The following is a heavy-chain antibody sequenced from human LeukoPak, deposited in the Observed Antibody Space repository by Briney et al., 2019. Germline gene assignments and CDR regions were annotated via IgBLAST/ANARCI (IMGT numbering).Heavy chain of an antibody. CDR1: GFSFSSYG. D-gene: IGHD2-2*01. CDR3: AKIMLVPAAPFDY. J-gene: IGHJ4*02. Sequence: GGSLRLSCAASGFSFSSYGMHWVRQAPGKGLEWVAFIRSDGNNKYYADSVKGRFTISRDNSKNTLYLQMNSLRTEDTAEYYCAKIMLVPAAPFDYWGQGTLVTASS. V-gene: IGHV3-30*02. CDR2: IRSDGNNK.